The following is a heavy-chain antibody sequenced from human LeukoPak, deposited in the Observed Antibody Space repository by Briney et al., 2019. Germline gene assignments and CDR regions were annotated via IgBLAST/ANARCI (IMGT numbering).Heavy chain of an antibody. Sequence: GGSLRLSCAASGFTFSSYGMHWVRQAPGKGLEWVAFIRYDGSNKYYADSVKGRFTISRDNSKNTLYLQMNSLRAEDTAVYYCAKRLNSQLTGDYWGQGTLVTVSS. CDR2: IRYDGSNK. CDR1: GFTFSSYG. V-gene: IGHV3-30*02. D-gene: IGHD2-2*01. J-gene: IGHJ4*02. CDR3: AKRLNSQLTGDY.